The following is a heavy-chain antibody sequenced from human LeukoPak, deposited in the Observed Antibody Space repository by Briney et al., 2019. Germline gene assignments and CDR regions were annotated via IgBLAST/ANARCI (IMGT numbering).Heavy chain of an antibody. Sequence: GGSLRLSCAASGFTFTRFWMHWVRQAPGKGLVWVSRINVEGTTTTYADSVEGRFTISRDENALYLQMNHLRVDDTAVYYCTRGGEEPFDYWGQGTLVTVSP. J-gene: IGHJ4*02. D-gene: IGHD3-10*01. CDR2: INVEGTTT. CDR1: GFTFTRFW. CDR3: TRGGEEPFDY. V-gene: IGHV3-74*01.